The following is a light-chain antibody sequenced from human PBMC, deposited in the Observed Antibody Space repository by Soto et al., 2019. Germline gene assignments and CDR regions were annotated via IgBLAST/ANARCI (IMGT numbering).Light chain of an antibody. V-gene: IGKV3-20*01. CDR2: GAS. CDR1: QSLRSSY. CDR3: QQYGNSPFT. J-gene: IGKJ3*01. Sequence: EIVLTQSPGTLSLSPGERATLSCRASQSLRSSYLAWYQKKPGQAPRLLIYGASSRATGIPDRFSGSGSGTDFTLTISRLEPEDFVVYYCQQYGNSPFTFGPGTKVDIK.